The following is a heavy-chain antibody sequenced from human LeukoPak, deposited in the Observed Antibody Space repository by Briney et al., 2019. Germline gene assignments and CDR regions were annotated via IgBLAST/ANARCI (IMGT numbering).Heavy chain of an antibody. V-gene: IGHV3-53*01. J-gene: IGHJ4*02. CDR2: IYSGGTT. Sequence: PGGSLRLSCAASGFTVSSNYMSWVRQPPGKGLEWVSVIYSGGTTFYADSVKGRFTISRDNSKNTLYLQMNSLRADDTAVYYCAKRKGWYGEGYFDYWGQGTVVTVSS. D-gene: IGHD3-10*01. CDR1: GFTVSSNY. CDR3: AKRKGWYGEGYFDY.